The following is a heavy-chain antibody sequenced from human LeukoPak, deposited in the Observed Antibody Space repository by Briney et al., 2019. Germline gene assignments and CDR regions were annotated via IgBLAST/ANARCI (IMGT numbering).Heavy chain of an antibody. CDR2: IIPIFGTA. CDR1: GGTFSSYA. Sequence: ASVKVSCKASGGTFSSYAISWVRQAPGQGLEWMGGIIPIFGTANYAQKFQGRVTITADESTSTAYMELSSLRSEDTAVYYCVRVLAANGWFDPWGQGTLVTVSS. D-gene: IGHD5-24*01. V-gene: IGHV1-69*13. CDR3: VRVLAANGWFDP. J-gene: IGHJ5*02.